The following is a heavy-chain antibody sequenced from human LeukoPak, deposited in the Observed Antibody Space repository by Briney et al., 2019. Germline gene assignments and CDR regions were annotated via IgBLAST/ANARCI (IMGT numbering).Heavy chain of an antibody. V-gene: IGHV3-23*01. Sequence: GGSLRLSCAASGFTFSSIAMSWVRPAPDKGLEWVSTISGSGGGTYYADSVKGRFTISRDDSKNTLYLQMNSLRADDTAVYYCAKDLGRYRNNFFDYWGQGNLVTVSS. D-gene: IGHD1-26*01. CDR1: GFTFSSIA. CDR3: AKDLGRYRNNFFDY. CDR2: ISGSGGGT. J-gene: IGHJ4*02.